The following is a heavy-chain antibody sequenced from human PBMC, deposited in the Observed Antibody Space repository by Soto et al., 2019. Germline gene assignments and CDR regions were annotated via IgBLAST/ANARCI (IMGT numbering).Heavy chain of an antibody. CDR1: GGSISSGGYY. Sequence: QVQLQESGPGLVKPSQTLSLTCTVSGGSISSGGYYWSWIRQHPRKGLEWIGYIYYRGSTYYNPSLKSRVNNSVDTSKNRFSLKLSSVTAADSAVYYCAMSGYCSSTSCYGGDYYYYGMDVWGQGTTVTVSS. CDR3: AMSGYCSSTSCYGGDYYYYGMDV. CDR2: IYYRGST. V-gene: IGHV4-31*03. J-gene: IGHJ6*02. D-gene: IGHD2-2*01.